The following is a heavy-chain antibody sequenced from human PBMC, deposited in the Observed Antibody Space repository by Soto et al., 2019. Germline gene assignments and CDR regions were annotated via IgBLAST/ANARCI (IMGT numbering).Heavy chain of an antibody. J-gene: IGHJ6*02. Sequence: GASVKVSCKVSGYTLTELSMHWVRQAPGKGLEWMGGFDPEDGETIYAQKFQGRVTMTEDTSTDTAYMELSSLRSEDTAVYYCATDLRSSRKLRNYYYYYGMDVWSQGTTVTVSS. V-gene: IGHV1-24*01. CDR2: FDPEDGET. CDR1: GYTLTELS. CDR3: ATDLRSSRKLRNYYYYYGMDV. D-gene: IGHD3-3*01.